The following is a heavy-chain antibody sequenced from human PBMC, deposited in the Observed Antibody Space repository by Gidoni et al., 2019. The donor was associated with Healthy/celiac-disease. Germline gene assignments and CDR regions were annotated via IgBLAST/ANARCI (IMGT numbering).Heavy chain of an antibody. CDR1: GFTFSSYA. CDR3: ARDRSSSWSRYYYGMDV. Sequence: QVQLVESGGGVVQPGRSLRLSCAASGFTFSSYAMQWVRQAPGKGLDWVAVISYDGSNKYYADSVKGRFTISRDNSKNTLYLQMNSLRAEDTAVYYCARDRSSSWSRYYYGMDVWGQGTTVTVSS. D-gene: IGHD6-13*01. CDR2: ISYDGSNK. V-gene: IGHV3-30*04. J-gene: IGHJ6*02.